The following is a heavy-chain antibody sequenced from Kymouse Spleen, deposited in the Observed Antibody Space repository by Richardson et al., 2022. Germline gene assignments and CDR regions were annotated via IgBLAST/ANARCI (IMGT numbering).Heavy chain of an antibody. Sequence: QVQLQQWGAGLLKPSETLSLTCAVYGGSFSGYYWSWIRQPPGKGLEWIGEINHSGSTNYNPSLKSRVTISVDTSKNQFSLKLSSVTAADTAVYYCARNVDTAMVEDYYYGMDVWGQGTTVTVSS. CDR3: ARNVDTAMVEDYYYGMDV. V-gene: IGHV4-34*01. CDR2: INHSGST. CDR1: GGSFSGYY. D-gene: IGHD5-18,IGHD5-18*01. J-gene: IGHJ6*02.